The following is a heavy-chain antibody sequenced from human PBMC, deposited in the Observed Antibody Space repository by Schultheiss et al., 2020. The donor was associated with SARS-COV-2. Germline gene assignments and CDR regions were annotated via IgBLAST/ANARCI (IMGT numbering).Heavy chain of an antibody. V-gene: IGHV4-31*03. CDR1: GGSISSGGYY. Sequence: SETLSLTCTVSGGSISSGGYYWSWIRQHPGKGLEWIGYIYYSGSTYYNPSLKSRVTISVDTSKNQFSLKLSSVTAADTAVYYCARTTPENWFDPWGQGTLVTVAS. J-gene: IGHJ5*02. CDR3: ARTTPENWFDP. D-gene: IGHD1-1*01. CDR2: IYYSGST.